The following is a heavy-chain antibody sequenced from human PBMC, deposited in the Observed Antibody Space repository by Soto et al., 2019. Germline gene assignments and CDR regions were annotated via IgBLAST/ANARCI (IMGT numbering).Heavy chain of an antibody. CDR1: GTSVSTGNW. CDR3: ATYRKFFQI. Sequence: QVQLQESGPGLVKPSGTLSLACNVSGTSVSTGNWLSWVRQPPGKGLEWIAEIYLNGATNFGSTNYSPSLKSRVTISVDRSKNHFFLNLTSVTAADTAVYYCATYRKFFQIWGQGTKVTVSS. V-gene: IGHV4-4*02. CDR2: IYLNGATNFGST. J-gene: IGHJ3*02.